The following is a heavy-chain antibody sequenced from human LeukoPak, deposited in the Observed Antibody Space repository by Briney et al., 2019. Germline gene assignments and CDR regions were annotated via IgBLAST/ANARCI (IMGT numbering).Heavy chain of an antibody. D-gene: IGHD1-1*01. V-gene: IGHV4-59*01. CDR2: IYYRGNT. CDR3: ARARTRGNNWYFDY. CDR1: GDSISNYN. Sequence: SETLSLTCTVSGDSISNYNWNWIRRPPGKGLEWPGYIYYRGNTNYNPSLKSRLTVSADTSKSQFSLRVSSVTAADTAVYYCARARTRGNNWYFDYWGQGTLVTVSS. J-gene: IGHJ4*02.